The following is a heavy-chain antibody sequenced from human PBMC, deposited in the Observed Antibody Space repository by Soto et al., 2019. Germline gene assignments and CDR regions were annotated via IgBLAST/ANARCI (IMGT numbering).Heavy chain of an antibody. Sequence: PGGSLRLSCAVSGVTLTNAWMNWVRQAPGKGPEWVGRIKSKTDGGTTDYAAPVKGRFTISRDDSENTLYLQMNSLKTEDTAVYYCSHGYYQYFNSWGQGTLVTVSS. CDR1: GVTLTNAW. V-gene: IGHV3-15*07. D-gene: IGHD5-18*01. J-gene: IGHJ4*02. CDR3: SHGYYQYFNS. CDR2: IKSKTDGGTT.